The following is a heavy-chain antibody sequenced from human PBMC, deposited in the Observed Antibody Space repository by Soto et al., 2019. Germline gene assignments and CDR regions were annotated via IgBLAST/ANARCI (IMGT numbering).Heavy chain of an antibody. V-gene: IGHV1-69*08. CDR2: IIPILGIA. CDR1: GGTFSSYT. D-gene: IGHD4-17*01. Sequence: QVQLVQSGAEVKKPGSSVKVSCKASGGTFSSYTISWVRQAPGQGLEWMGRIIPILGIANYAQKFLGRVTITADKSTSTAYMELSSLRSEDTAVYYCARESTVTTRLQYYYYYMDVWGKGTTVTVSS. CDR3: ARESTVTTRLQYYYYYMDV. J-gene: IGHJ6*03.